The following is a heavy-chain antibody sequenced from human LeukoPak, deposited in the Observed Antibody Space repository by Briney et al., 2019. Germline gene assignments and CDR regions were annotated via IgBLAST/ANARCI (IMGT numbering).Heavy chain of an antibody. Sequence: GASVKVSCKASGYTFTSYGISWVRQAPGQGLEWMGWISAYNGNTNYAQKLQGRVTTTTDTSTSTAYMELRSLRSDDTAVYYCARDLPLGSSWYPYYYYMDVWGKGTTVTVSS. J-gene: IGHJ6*03. D-gene: IGHD6-13*01. CDR2: ISAYNGNT. CDR3: ARDLPLGSSWYPYYYYMDV. CDR1: GYTFTSYG. V-gene: IGHV1-18*01.